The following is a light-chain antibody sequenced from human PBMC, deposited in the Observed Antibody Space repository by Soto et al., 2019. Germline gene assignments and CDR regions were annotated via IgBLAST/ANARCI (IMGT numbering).Light chain of an antibody. Sequence: EIVLTQSPGTLSLSPGESTTLSCRASRSFSSSYLAWYQQKPGQAPRLLIYAASSRATGIPDRFRGSGSATDFTLTISRLEPEDFAVYYCQQYNNWPPYTFGQGTKLEIK. V-gene: IGKV3-20*01. CDR2: AAS. J-gene: IGKJ2*01. CDR3: QQYNNWPPYT. CDR1: RSFSSSY.